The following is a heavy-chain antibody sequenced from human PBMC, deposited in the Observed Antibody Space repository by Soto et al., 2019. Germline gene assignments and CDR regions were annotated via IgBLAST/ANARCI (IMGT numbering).Heavy chain of an antibody. CDR2: MNPNRGNT. J-gene: IGHJ6*03. CDR3: ARGGYCSGGSCYVGYYYMDV. D-gene: IGHD2-15*01. CDR1: GYTFTNYD. Sequence: QVQLVQSGAEVMKPGASVKVSCKASGYTFTNYDINWVRQATGQGLEWMGWMNPNRGNTGYAQKFQGRVTMTRNTSISTAYMELSSLRSEYTAVYYCARGGYCSGGSCYVGYYYMDVWGKGTTVTVFS. V-gene: IGHV1-8*01.